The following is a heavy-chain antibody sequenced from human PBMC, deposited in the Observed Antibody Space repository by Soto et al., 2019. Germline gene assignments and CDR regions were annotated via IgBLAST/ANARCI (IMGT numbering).Heavy chain of an antibody. CDR2: IYYSGST. D-gene: IGHD1-7*01. V-gene: IGHV4-30-4*01. CDR3: ARTRELELRSLNWFDP. J-gene: IGHJ5*02. CDR1: GGSISSGDYY. Sequence: SETLSLTCTVSGGSISSGDYYWSWIRQPPGKGLEWIGYIYYSGSTYYNPSLKSRVTISVDTSKDQFSLKLSSVTAADTAVYYCARTRELELRSLNWFDPWGQGTLVTVSS.